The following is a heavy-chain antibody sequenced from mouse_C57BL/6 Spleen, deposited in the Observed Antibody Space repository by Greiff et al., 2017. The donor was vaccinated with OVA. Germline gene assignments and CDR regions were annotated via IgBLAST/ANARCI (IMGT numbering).Heavy chain of an antibody. Sequence: VQLQQSGPELVKPGASVKIPCKASGYTFTDYNMDWVKQSHGKSLEWIGDINPNNGGTIYNQKFKGKATLTVDKSSSTAYMELRSLTSEDTAVYDCARRGGSSRFAYWGQGTLVTVSA. CDR1: GYTFTDYN. J-gene: IGHJ3*01. V-gene: IGHV1-18*01. CDR2: INPNNGGT. CDR3: ARRGGSSRFAY. D-gene: IGHD1-1*01.